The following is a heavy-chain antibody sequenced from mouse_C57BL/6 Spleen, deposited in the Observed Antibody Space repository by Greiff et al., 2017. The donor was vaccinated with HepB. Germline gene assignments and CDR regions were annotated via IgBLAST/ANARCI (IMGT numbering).Heavy chain of an antibody. V-gene: IGHV5-17*01. D-gene: IGHD1-1*01. CDR2: ISSGSSTI. Sequence: EVKLMESGGGLVKPGGSLKLSCAASGFTFSDYGMHWVRQAPEKGLEWVAYISSGSSTIYYADTVKGRFTISRDNAKNTLFLQMTSLRSEDTAMYYCARPEGLNYGLAGYWGQGTTLTVSS. CDR1: GFTFSDYG. J-gene: IGHJ2*01. CDR3: ARPEGLNYGLAGY.